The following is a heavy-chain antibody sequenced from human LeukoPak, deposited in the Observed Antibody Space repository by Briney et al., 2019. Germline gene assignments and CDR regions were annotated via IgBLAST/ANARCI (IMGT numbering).Heavy chain of an antibody. CDR2: VFYNGNT. CDR3: ARNGAYGSGSYYPIDL. D-gene: IGHD3-10*01. V-gene: IGHV4-61*03. CDR1: GGSISNSSYY. J-gene: IGHJ5*02. Sequence: SETLSLTCTVSGGSISNSSYYWGWIRQPPGKGLEWIGYVFYNGNTNYNPSLKGRVTISLDTSKNHFSLKLSSVTAADTAVYHCARNGAYGSGSYYPIDLWGQGTLVTVSS.